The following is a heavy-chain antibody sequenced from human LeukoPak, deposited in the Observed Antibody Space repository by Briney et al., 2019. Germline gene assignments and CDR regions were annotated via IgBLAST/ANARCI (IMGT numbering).Heavy chain of an antibody. CDR2: IWYDGSNK. CDR3: AKEGYSSSLSFDP. V-gene: IGHV3-33*06. J-gene: IGHJ5*02. D-gene: IGHD6-13*01. CDR1: GFTFSSYG. Sequence: PGGSLRLSCAASGFTFSSYGMHWVRQAPGKGLEWVAVIWYDGSNKYYADSVKGRFIISRDNSKNTLYLQMNSLRAEDTAVYYCAKEGYSSSLSFDPWGQGTLVTVSS.